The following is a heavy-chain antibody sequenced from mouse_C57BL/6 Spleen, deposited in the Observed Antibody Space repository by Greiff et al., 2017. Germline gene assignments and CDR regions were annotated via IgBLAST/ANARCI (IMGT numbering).Heavy chain of an antibody. V-gene: IGHV7-3*01. Sequence: EVKLQESGGGLVQPGGSLSLSCAASGFTFTDYYMSWVRQPPGEALEWLGLIRNKANGYTTEYSASVKGRFTISRANSQSILYLQMNALRAEDSATYCCARWVTTDPWYIDVWGTGTPVTVSS. CDR3: ARWVTTDPWYIDV. CDR1: GFTFTDYY. J-gene: IGHJ1*03. D-gene: IGHD2-13*01. CDR2: IRNKANGYTT.